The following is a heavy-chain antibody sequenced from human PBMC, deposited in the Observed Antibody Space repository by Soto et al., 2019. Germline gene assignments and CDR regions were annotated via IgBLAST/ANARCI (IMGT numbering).Heavy chain of an antibody. CDR3: TTSVLSLEWLSSIDY. Sequence: GGSLRLSCAASGFTFSNAWMNWVRQAPGKGLEWVGRIKSKTDGGTTDYAAPVKGRFTISRDDSKNTLYLQMNSLKTEDTAVYYCTTSVLSLEWLSSIDYWGQGTLVTVSS. V-gene: IGHV3-15*07. J-gene: IGHJ4*02. D-gene: IGHD3-3*01. CDR2: IKSKTDGGTT. CDR1: GFTFSNAW.